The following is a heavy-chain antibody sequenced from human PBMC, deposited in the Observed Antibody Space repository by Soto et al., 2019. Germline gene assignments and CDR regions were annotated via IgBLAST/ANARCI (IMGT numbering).Heavy chain of an antibody. CDR3: ARDLLFDY. V-gene: IGHV3-30*04. CDR2: ISYDGSNK. Sequence: GVSLRLSCAASGFTFSSYAMHWVRQAPGKGLEWVAVISYDGSNKYYADSVKGRFTISRDNSKNTLYLQMNSLRAEDTAVYYCARDLLFDYWGQGTLVTVSS. CDR1: GFTFSSYA. J-gene: IGHJ4*02.